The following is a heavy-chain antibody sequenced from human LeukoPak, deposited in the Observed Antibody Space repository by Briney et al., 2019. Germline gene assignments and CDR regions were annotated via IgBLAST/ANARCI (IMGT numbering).Heavy chain of an antibody. CDR2: IIPIFGTA. V-gene: IGHV1-69*05. D-gene: IGHD6-6*01. J-gene: IGHJ5*02. CDR1: GGTFSSYA. Sequence: SVKVSCKASGGTFSSYAISWVRQAPGQGLEWMGGIIPIFGTANYAQKFQGRVTITTDESTSTAYMELSSLRSEDTAVYYCARERYYSSSSRNWFDPWGQGTLVTVSS. CDR3: ARERYYSSSSRNWFDP.